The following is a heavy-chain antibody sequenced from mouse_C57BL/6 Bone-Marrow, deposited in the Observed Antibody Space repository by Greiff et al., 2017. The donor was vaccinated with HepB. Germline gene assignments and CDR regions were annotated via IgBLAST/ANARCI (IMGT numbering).Heavy chain of an antibody. D-gene: IGHD2-3*01. J-gene: IGHJ1*03. Sequence: VQLQQSGPELVKPGASVKISCKASGYSFTSYYIHWVKQRPGQGLEWIGWIYPGSGNTKYNEKFKGKATLTADPSSSTAYMQLSSLTSEDSAVYYCARVFDGYPDWYFDVWGTGTTVTVSS. CDR2: IYPGSGNT. V-gene: IGHV1-66*01. CDR1: GYSFTSYY. CDR3: ARVFDGYPDWYFDV.